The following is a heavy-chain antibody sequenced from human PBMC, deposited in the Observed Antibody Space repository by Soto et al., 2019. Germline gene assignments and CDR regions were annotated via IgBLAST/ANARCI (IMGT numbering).Heavy chain of an antibody. Sequence: QVQLVESGGGVVQPGRSLRLSCAASGFTFSRYPMYWVRQAPGEGLEWVAVITYDGNNKYYADSVKGRFTISRDNAKNTLSLQMNNLRPEDTAVYYCAKGVGSYYFDYWSQGTLVTVSS. CDR3: AKGVGSYYFDY. D-gene: IGHD1-26*01. CDR2: ITYDGNNK. CDR1: GFTFSRYP. V-gene: IGHV3-30-3*01. J-gene: IGHJ4*02.